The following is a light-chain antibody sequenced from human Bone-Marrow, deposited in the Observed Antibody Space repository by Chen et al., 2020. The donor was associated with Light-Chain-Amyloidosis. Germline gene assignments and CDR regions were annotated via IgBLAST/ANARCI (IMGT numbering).Light chain of an antibody. CDR1: QSVDRW. J-gene: IGKJ3*01. V-gene: IGKV1-5*01. CDR2: DTS. CDR3: QQYDNLLRFT. Sequence: QMTQSPSTLSASAGDRVTITCRTSQSVDRWLAWYQQKPGKAPKLLIYDTSILGRGVPSRFSGSGSGTEFSLTISSLQPEDIATYYCQQYDNLLRFTFGPGTKVDIK.